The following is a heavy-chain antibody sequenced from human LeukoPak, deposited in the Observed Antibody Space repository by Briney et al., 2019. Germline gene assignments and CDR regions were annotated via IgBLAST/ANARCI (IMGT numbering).Heavy chain of an antibody. CDR2: IIPIFGIA. CDR1: GGTFSSYA. V-gene: IGHV1-69*04. D-gene: IGHD5-12*01. Sequence: SVKVSCKASGGTFSSYAISWVRQAPGQGLEWMGRIIPIFGIANYAQKFQGRVTITADKSTSTAYMELSSLRSDDTAVYYCARDQLGDGYSGYDGMDVWGQGTTVTVSS. CDR3: ARDQLGDGYSGYDGMDV. J-gene: IGHJ6*02.